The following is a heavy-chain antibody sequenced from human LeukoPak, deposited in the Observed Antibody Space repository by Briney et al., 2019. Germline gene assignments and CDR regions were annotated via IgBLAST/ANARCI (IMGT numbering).Heavy chain of an antibody. Sequence: PGGSLRLSCAASGFTFSGYWMHWVRQVPGKGLVWVSRINKDGSSTTYADSVKGRFTISRDNAKNTLYLQMSSLRAEDTAVYYCARGGVFSLDCWGQGTLVTVSS. CDR1: GFTFSGYW. CDR3: ARGGVFSLDC. D-gene: IGHD3-10*01. V-gene: IGHV3-74*01. J-gene: IGHJ4*02. CDR2: INKDGSST.